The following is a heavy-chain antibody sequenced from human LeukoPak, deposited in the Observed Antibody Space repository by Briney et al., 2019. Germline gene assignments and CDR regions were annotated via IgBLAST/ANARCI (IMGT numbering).Heavy chain of an antibody. CDR2: IYYSGST. V-gene: IGHV4-59*01. D-gene: IGHD4-17*01. J-gene: IGHJ4*02. CDR1: GGSFSGYY. Sequence: SETLSLTCAVYGGSFSGYYWSWIRQPPGKGLEWIGYIYYSGSTNYNPSLKSRVTISVDTSKNQFSLKLSSVTAADTAVYYCARNYGDYWSYDYWGQGTLVTVSS. CDR3: ARNYGDYWSYDY.